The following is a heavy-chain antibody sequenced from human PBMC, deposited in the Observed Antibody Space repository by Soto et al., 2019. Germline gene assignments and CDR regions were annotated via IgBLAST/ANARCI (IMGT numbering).Heavy chain of an antibody. CDR2: ISGSGVST. J-gene: IGHJ4*02. D-gene: IGHD4-4*01. CDR1: GFTFSSYA. CDR3: AKGSLTTVVYYLDY. Sequence: PGGSLRLSCAASGFTFSSYAMSWVRQAPGKGLEWVSAISGSGVSTSYADSVKGRFTISRDNSKNTLFLQMNSLRAEDTAVYFCAKGSLTTVVYYLDYWGQGTLVTVSS. V-gene: IGHV3-23*01.